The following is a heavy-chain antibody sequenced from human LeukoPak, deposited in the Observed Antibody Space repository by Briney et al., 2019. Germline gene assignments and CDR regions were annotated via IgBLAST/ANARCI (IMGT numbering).Heavy chain of an antibody. CDR1: GGSFSGYY. Sequence: SETLSLTCAVYGGSFSGYYWSWIRQPPGKGLEWIGEINHNGSTNYNPSLKSRVTISVDTSKNQFSLKLSSVTAADTAVYYCARGRVVAWFDPWGQGTLVTVSS. CDR2: INHNGST. J-gene: IGHJ5*02. D-gene: IGHD2-2*01. CDR3: ARGRVVAWFDP. V-gene: IGHV4-34*01.